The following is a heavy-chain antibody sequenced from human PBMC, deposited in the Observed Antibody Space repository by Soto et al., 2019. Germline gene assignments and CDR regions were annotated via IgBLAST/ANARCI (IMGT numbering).Heavy chain of an antibody. CDR3: ARNGFGGYYYYYYYMDV. V-gene: IGHV4-59*01. D-gene: IGHD3-16*01. J-gene: IGHJ6*03. Sequence: QVQLQESGPGLVKPSETLSLTCTVSGGSISSYYWSWIRQPPGKGLEWIGYIYYSGSTNYNPSLKSGVTISVDTSKNQFSLKLSSVTAADTAVYYCARNGFGGYYYYYYYMDVWGKGTTVTVSS. CDR1: GGSISSYY. CDR2: IYYSGST.